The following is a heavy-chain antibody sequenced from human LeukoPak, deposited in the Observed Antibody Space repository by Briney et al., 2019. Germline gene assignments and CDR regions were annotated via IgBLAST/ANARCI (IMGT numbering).Heavy chain of an antibody. V-gene: IGHV3-30*18. D-gene: IGHD3-3*01. CDR3: ANCKWYYDPPDC. CDR2: ISYDGSNK. CDR1: GFTFSSYG. J-gene: IGHJ4*02. Sequence: PGRSLRLSCVASGFTFSSYGMHWVRQAPGKGLEWVAVISYDGSNKYYADSVKGRFTISRDNSKNTLYLQMNSLRAEDTAVYYCANCKWYYDPPDCWGQGTLVAVSS.